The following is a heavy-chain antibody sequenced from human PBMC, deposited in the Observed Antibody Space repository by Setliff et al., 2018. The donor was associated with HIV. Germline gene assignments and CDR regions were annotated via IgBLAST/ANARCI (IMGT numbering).Heavy chain of an antibody. D-gene: IGHD3-3*01. V-gene: IGHV4-4*09. CDR1: GASIGNYF. CDR2: IYTSGST. Sequence: PSETLSLTCTVSGASIGNYFWTWLRQPPGQGLEWIGYIYTSGSTNYNPSLKSRVTISVDTSKNQFSLKLSSATATDTAVYYCARHGLRFLACFDYWGQGALVTVSS. J-gene: IGHJ4*02. CDR3: ARHGLRFLACFDY.